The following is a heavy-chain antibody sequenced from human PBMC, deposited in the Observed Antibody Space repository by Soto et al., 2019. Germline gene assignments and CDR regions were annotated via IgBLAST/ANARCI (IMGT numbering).Heavy chain of an antibody. Sequence: SSETLSLTCTVSGGSISSYYWSWIRQPPGKGLEWIGYIYYSGSTNYNPSLKSRVTISVDTSKNQFSLKLSSVTAADTAVYYCASIYDSSGHDAFDIWGQGTMVTVSS. CDR2: IYYSGST. CDR1: GGSISSYY. CDR3: ASIYDSSGHDAFDI. D-gene: IGHD3-22*01. V-gene: IGHV4-59*01. J-gene: IGHJ3*02.